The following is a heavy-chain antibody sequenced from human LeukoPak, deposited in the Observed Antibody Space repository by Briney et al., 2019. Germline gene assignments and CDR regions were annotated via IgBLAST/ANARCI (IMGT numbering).Heavy chain of an antibody. D-gene: IGHD2-2*01. J-gene: IGHJ6*02. V-gene: IGHV1-69*13. Sequence: GASVKVSCKASGGTFSSYAISWVRQAPGQGLEWMGGIIPIFGTANYAQKFQGRVTITADESTSTAYMELSSLRSEDTAVYYCARQSLVVVPAAMPDHYYYGMDAWGQGTTVTVSS. CDR1: GGTFSSYA. CDR2: IIPIFGTA. CDR3: ARQSLVVVPAAMPDHYYYGMDA.